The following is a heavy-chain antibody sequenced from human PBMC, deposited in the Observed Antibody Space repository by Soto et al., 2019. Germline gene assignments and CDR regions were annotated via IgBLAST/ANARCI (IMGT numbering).Heavy chain of an antibody. D-gene: IGHD3-22*01. CDR2: ISEGGDRT. J-gene: IGHJ4*02. Sequence: GGSLRLSCAASGFTFSDYAISWVRQAPGKGLEWVSVISEGGDRTYYADSVKGRFTISRDNSKNTLYLQMNSLRAEDTAVYYCANSYYFDTSGFYSYFDYWGQGTLVTVSS. V-gene: IGHV3-23*01. CDR1: GFTFSDYA. CDR3: ANSYYFDTSGFYSYFDY.